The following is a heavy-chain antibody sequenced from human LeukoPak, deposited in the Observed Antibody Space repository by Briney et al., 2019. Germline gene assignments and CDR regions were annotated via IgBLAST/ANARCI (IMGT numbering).Heavy chain of an antibody. CDR3: ARKYSSSWSHFDS. V-gene: IGHV6-1*01. Sequence: SQTLSLTCAISGDSVSSNSAAWNWIRQSPSRGLEWLGRTYYRSKWYNDYAVSAKSRITINPDTSKNQFSLKVSSVTAADTAVYYCARKYSSSWSHFDSWGQGTLVTVSS. D-gene: IGHD6-13*01. CDR2: TYYRSKWYN. CDR1: GDSVSSNSAA. J-gene: IGHJ4*02.